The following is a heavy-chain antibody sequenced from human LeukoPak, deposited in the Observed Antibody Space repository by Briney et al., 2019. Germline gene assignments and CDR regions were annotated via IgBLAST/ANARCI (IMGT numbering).Heavy chain of an antibody. CDR2: IYHSGST. CDR1: GGSISNYY. Sequence: KASETLSLTCTVSGGSISNYYWSWIRQPPGEGLEWIGYIYHSGSTNYNPSHKSRVTVSVDMAKNQISLKMSSVTAADTAVYYCARSYSSSWYADAFDIWGQGTMVTVSS. D-gene: IGHD6-13*01. V-gene: IGHV4-59*01. CDR3: ARSYSSSWYADAFDI. J-gene: IGHJ3*02.